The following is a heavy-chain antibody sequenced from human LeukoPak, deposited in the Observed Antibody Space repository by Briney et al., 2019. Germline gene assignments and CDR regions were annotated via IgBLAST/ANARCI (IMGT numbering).Heavy chain of an antibody. V-gene: IGHV4-59*01. CDR1: GGSISRYY. CDR3: AGGGYCSRSSCFAPLFDY. CDR2: IHYSGTT. Sequence: SETLSLTCTVSGGSISRYYWSWIRQSPGKGLEWIAYIHYSGTTNYSLSLKSRVTLSVDTSKSQFSLKLNSVTAADTAVYYCAGGGYCSRSSCFAPLFDYWGQGTLVTVSS. J-gene: IGHJ4*02. D-gene: IGHD2-2*01.